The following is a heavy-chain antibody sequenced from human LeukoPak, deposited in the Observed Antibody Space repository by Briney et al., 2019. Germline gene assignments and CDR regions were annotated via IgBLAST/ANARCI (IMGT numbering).Heavy chain of an antibody. Sequence: WASVKVSCKASGGTFSSYAISWVRQAPGQGLEWMGGIIPIFGTANYAQKFQGRVTITADESTSTAYMELSRLRSDDTAMYYCAKTSGYFPLYYFDYWGQGTLVTVSS. J-gene: IGHJ4*02. D-gene: IGHD5-12*01. CDR1: GGTFSSYA. CDR2: IIPIFGTA. V-gene: IGHV1-69*13. CDR3: AKTSGYFPLYYFDY.